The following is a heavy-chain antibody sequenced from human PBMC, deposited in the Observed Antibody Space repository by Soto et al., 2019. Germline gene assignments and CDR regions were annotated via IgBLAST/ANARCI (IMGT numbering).Heavy chain of an antibody. CDR1: GYTFTSYY. V-gene: IGHV1-46*03. J-gene: IGHJ3*02. Sequence: ASVKVSCKASGYTFTSYYMHWVRQAPGQGLEWMGIINPSGGSTSYAQKFQGRVTMTRDTSTSTVYMELSSLRSEDTAVYYCARDPGYDYIWGSYRDDAFDIWGQGTMATVSS. CDR3: ARDPGYDYIWGSYRDDAFDI. D-gene: IGHD3-16*02. CDR2: INPSGGST.